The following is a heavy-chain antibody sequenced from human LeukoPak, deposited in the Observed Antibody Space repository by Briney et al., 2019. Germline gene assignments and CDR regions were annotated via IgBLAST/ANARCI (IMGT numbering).Heavy chain of an antibody. Sequence: GASVKVSCKVSGYTLTELSMHWVRQAPGKGLEWMGGLDPEDGETIYAQKFQGRVTMTEDTSTDTAYMELSSLRSEDTAVYYCEAYPWSSSQMHYGMDVWGQGTTVTVSS. D-gene: IGHD2-2*01. J-gene: IGHJ6*02. CDR1: GYTLTELS. CDR2: LDPEDGET. V-gene: IGHV1-24*01. CDR3: EAYPWSSSQMHYGMDV.